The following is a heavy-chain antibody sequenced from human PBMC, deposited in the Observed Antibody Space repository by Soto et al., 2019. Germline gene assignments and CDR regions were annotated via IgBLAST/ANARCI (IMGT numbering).Heavy chain of an antibody. D-gene: IGHD4-17*01. CDR1: GFTFSSYA. Sequence: HPGGSLRLSCAASGFTFSSYAMSWVRRAPGKGLEWVSAISGSGGSTYYADSVKGRFTISRDNSKNTLYLQMNSLRAEDTAVYYCAKDDYGDGWFDPWGQGTLVTVSS. J-gene: IGHJ5*02. V-gene: IGHV3-23*01. CDR2: ISGSGGST. CDR3: AKDDYGDGWFDP.